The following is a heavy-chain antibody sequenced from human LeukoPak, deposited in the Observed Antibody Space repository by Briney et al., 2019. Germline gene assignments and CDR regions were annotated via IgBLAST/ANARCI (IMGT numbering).Heavy chain of an antibody. D-gene: IGHD3-22*01. CDR3: ARQAPITMIVVAMTEDYFDY. Sequence: SETLSLTCTVSGGSISSSSYYWGWTRQPPGKGLEWIGSIYYSGSTYYNPSLKSRVTISVDTSKNQFSLKLSSVTAADTAVYYCARQAPITMIVVAMTEDYFDYWGQGTLVTVSS. CDR2: IYYSGST. J-gene: IGHJ4*02. CDR1: GGSISSSSYY. V-gene: IGHV4-39*01.